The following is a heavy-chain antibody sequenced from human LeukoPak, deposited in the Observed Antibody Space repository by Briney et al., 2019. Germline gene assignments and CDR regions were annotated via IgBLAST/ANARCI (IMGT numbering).Heavy chain of an antibody. Sequence: SETLSLTCAVYGESFSGYYWNWIRQPPGKGLEWIGEINHSGSTTNHNPSLKSRVTMSVDTSKNQSSLKMTSVTAADTAVYYCARKSGYARDYWGQGTLVIVSS. CDR1: GESFSGYY. CDR2: INHSGSTT. V-gene: IGHV4-34*01. D-gene: IGHD5-12*01. J-gene: IGHJ4*02. CDR3: ARKSGYARDY.